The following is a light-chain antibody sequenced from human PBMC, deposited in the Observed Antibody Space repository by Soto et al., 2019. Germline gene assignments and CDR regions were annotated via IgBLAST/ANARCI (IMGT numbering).Light chain of an antibody. J-gene: IGKJ1*01. Sequence: EIVMTQSPATLYVSPGQGATLSCRASQSASTNLAWYQQKPGQAPRLVIYDIFTRATGVPTRISDSGSGTEFTLTISSLQSEDFAVYYCQQYNSWPLTFGQGTKVDIK. CDR2: DIF. CDR1: QSASTN. V-gene: IGKV3D-15*01. CDR3: QQYNSWPLT.